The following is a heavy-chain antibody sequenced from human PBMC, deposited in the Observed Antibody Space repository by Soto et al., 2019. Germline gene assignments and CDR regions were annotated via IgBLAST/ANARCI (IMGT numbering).Heavy chain of an antibody. CDR2: IIPIFGTA. V-gene: IGHV1-69*13. D-gene: IGHD6-19*01. J-gene: IGHJ6*02. CDR1: GGTFSSYA. Sequence: ASVKVSCKASGGTFSSYAISWVRQAPGQGLEWMGGIIPIFGTANYAQKFQGRVTITADESTSTAYMELSSLRSEDTAVYYCAREPGYSSGWYGYHYYGMDVWGQGTTVTVSS. CDR3: AREPGYSSGWYGYHYYGMDV.